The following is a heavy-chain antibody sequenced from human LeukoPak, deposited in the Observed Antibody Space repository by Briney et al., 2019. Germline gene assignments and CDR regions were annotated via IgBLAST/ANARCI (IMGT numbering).Heavy chain of an antibody. CDR2: ISSSSSTI. D-gene: IGHD4-11*01. CDR1: GFTFSSYS. J-gene: IGHJ6*03. CDR3: ARLSHDYTYPYYYYYVDV. Sequence: PGGSLRLSCAASGFTFSSYSMNWVRQAPGKGLEWVSYISSSSSTIYYADSVKGRFTISRDNAKNSLYLQMNSLRAEDTAVYYCARLSHDYTYPYYYYYVDVWGKGTTVTVSS. V-gene: IGHV3-48*01.